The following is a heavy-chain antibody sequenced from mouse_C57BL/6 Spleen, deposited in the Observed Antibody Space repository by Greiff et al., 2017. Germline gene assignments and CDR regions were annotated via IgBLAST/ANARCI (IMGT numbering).Heavy chain of an antibody. Sequence: ESGPGLVKPSQSLSLTCSVTGYSITSGYYWNWIRQFPGNKLEWMGYISYDGSNNYNPSLKNRISITLDTSKNQFFLKLNSVTTEDTATYYCARDPFITTVVDWYFDVWGTGTTVTVSS. V-gene: IGHV3-6*01. D-gene: IGHD1-1*01. J-gene: IGHJ1*03. CDR2: ISYDGSN. CDR3: ARDPFITTVVDWYFDV. CDR1: GYSITSGYY.